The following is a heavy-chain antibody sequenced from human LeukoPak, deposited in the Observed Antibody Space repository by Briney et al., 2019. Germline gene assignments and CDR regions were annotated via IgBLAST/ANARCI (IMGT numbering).Heavy chain of an antibody. J-gene: IGHJ1*01. CDR3: ARSPRYAVTTEYFQH. CDR2: IYYSGST. CDR1: GGSFSGYY. D-gene: IGHD4-17*01. V-gene: IGHV4-59*01. Sequence: SETLSLTCAVYGGSFSGYYWSWIRQPPGKGLEWIGYIYYSGSTNYNPSLKSRVTISVDTSKNQFSLKLSSVTAADTAVYYCARSPRYAVTTEYFQHWGQGTLVTVSS.